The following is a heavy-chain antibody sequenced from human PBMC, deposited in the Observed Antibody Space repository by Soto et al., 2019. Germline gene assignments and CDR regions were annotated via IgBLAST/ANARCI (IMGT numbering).Heavy chain of an antibody. V-gene: IGHV3-23*01. CDR2: ISDRGDTT. D-gene: IGHD1-1*01. Sequence: PWGCMGLSFAAYGRTISSNVKYCVRQATGKGLEWVSAISDRGDTTHYAESAKGRFTIFRDTSKNTLYLQLNTLRADYTAVYYCAKDKPGTQSFDYWGQGTLVTVSS. J-gene: IGHJ4*02. CDR1: GRTISSNV. CDR3: AKDKPGTQSFDY.